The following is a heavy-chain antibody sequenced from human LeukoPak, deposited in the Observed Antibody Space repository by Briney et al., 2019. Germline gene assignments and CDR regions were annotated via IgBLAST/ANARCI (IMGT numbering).Heavy chain of an antibody. D-gene: IGHD1-26*01. CDR2: ISGSGSDM. J-gene: IGHJ4*02. Sequence: GGSLRLSCVASGFTFSDYYMTWFRQAPGKALEWISYISGSGSDMTYADSVKGRFTISRDNAKNSLYLHTNSLRAEDTAVYYCAMPTREPQYWGPGTLVTVSS. CDR3: AMPTREPQY. V-gene: IGHV3-11*01. CDR1: GFTFSDYY.